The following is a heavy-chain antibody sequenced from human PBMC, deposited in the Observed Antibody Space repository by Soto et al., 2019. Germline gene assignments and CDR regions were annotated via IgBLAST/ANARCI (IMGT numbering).Heavy chain of an antibody. D-gene: IGHD3-10*01. V-gene: IGHV4-59*10. CDR3: AGEEGYYHSGVDV. J-gene: IGHJ6*02. Sequence: PSETLSLTCAVSGGAISSYYGIWIRQSAGKGLEWIGRSYAIGDTSYNPSLKSRVTMSIDTSKNQLSLKLRSVTAADTTVYFCAGEEGYYHSGVDVWGQGTAVTVSS. CDR1: GGAISSYY. CDR2: SYAIGDT.